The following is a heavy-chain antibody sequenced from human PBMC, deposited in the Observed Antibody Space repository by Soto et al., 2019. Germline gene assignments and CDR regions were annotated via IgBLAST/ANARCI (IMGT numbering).Heavy chain of an antibody. CDR2: IWYDGTTK. V-gene: IGHV3-33*01. J-gene: IGHJ4*02. CDR3: ARDGLEYSGYDIDY. D-gene: IGHD5-12*01. CDR1: GFTFSNYA. Sequence: QVQLVESGGGVVQPGKSLRLSCAASGFTFSNYAIHWVRQAPGKGLEWVAVIWYDGTTKYYADSVRGRFTISRDTSKNTLYLQLNSLRAEDTAVYCCARDGLEYSGYDIDYWGQGTLVTVSS.